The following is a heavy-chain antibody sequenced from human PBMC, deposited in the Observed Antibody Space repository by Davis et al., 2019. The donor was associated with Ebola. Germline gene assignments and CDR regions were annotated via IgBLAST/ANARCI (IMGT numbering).Heavy chain of an antibody. V-gene: IGHV1-46*01. CDR2: INPSGGST. D-gene: IGHD3-3*01. CDR3: ARDRITIFGVVILHGMDV. J-gene: IGHJ6*02. CDR1: GYTFTSYY. Sequence: AASVKVSCKASGYTFTSYYMHWVRQAPGQGLEWMGIINPSGGSTSYAQKFQGRVTMTRDTSTSTAYMELRSLRSDDTAVYYCARDRITIFGVVILHGMDVWGQGTTVTVSS.